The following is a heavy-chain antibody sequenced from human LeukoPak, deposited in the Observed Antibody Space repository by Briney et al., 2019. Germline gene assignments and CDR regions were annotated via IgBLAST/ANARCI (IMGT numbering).Heavy chain of an antibody. CDR2: ISPHSDIK. J-gene: IGHJ4*02. V-gene: IGHV3-30*04. Sequence: GGSLRLSCAASGFTFSNSPMHWVRRAPGKGLEWVAVISPHSDIKNYADSVKDRFTISRDNPKNTLDLQMNSLRAEDTAVYYCAREGGSSGYAGYFDYWGQGGLVTVSS. D-gene: IGHD3-22*01. CDR3: AREGGSSGYAGYFDY. CDR1: GFTFSNSP.